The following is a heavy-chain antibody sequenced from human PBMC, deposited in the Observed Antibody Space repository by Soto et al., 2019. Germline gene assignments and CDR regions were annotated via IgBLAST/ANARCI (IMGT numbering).Heavy chain of an antibody. CDR2: ISGSGGST. CDR3: AKESPDRRSWSRGYFFDY. D-gene: IGHD6-13*01. CDR1: GFTFSSYA. Sequence: PGGSLRLPCAASGFTFSSYAMSWVRQAPGKGLEWVSAISGSGGSTYYADSVKGRFTISRDNSKNTLYLQMNSLRAEDTAVYYCAKESPDRRSWSRGYFFDYWGQGTLVTVSS. J-gene: IGHJ4*02. V-gene: IGHV3-23*01.